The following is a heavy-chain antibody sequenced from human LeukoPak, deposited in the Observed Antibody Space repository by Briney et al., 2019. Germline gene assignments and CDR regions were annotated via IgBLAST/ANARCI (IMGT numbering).Heavy chain of an antibody. CDR1: GFTFRNYA. Sequence: GGSLRLSCTASGFTFRNYAMSWVRQAPGKGLEWVSAISGSGGSTYYADSVKGRFTISRDNSKNTLYLQMNSLRAEDTAVYYCAKVGSWYDYYYYYMDVWGKGTTVTVSS. CDR2: ISGSGGST. J-gene: IGHJ6*03. V-gene: IGHV3-23*01. D-gene: IGHD6-13*01. CDR3: AKVGSWYDYYYYYMDV.